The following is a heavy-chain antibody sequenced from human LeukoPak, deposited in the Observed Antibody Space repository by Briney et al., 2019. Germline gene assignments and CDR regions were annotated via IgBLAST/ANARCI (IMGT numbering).Heavy chain of an antibody. CDR2: INHSGST. V-gene: IGHV4-34*01. CDR3: AREDSSGFGGYDAFDI. Sequence: SETLSLTCAVYGGSFSGYYWSWIRQPPGKGLEWIGKINHSGSTNYNPSLKSRVTISVDTSKNQFSLKLSSVTAADTAVYYCAREDSSGFGGYDAFDIWGQGTMVTVSS. CDR1: GGSFSGYY. J-gene: IGHJ3*02. D-gene: IGHD6-19*01.